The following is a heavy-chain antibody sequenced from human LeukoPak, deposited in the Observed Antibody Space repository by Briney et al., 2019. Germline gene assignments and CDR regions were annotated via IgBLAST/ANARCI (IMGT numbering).Heavy chain of an antibody. Sequence: ASVKVSCKVSGYTLTELSMHWVRQAPGKGLEWMGGFDPEDGETIYAQKFQGRVAMTEDTSTDTAYMELSSLRSEDTAVYYCATVVVVAATPSDYWGQETLVTVSS. CDR2: FDPEDGET. J-gene: IGHJ4*02. D-gene: IGHD2-15*01. V-gene: IGHV1-24*01. CDR3: ATVVVVAATPSDY. CDR1: GYTLTELS.